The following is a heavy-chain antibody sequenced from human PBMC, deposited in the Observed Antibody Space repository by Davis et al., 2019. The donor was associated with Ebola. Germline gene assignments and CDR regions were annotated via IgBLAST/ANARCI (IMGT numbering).Heavy chain of an antibody. J-gene: IGHJ4*02. CDR2: MSLYNVDT. CDR1: AYTFTSDG. D-gene: IGHD6-13*01. Sequence: ASAQVPCKASAYTFTSDGISWVRQAPGHGLEWVGRMSLYNVDTNYAQKFQGRVTMTTDTSTSTAYLEVRSLRSDDTAVYYCARDPRIAGSDFWGQGTLLTVSS. V-gene: IGHV1-18*04. CDR3: ARDPRIAGSDF.